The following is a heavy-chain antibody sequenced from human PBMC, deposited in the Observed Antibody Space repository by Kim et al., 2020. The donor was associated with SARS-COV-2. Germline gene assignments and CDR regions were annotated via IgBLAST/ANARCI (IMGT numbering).Heavy chain of an antibody. V-gene: IGHV3-30*18. D-gene: IGHD1-26*01. CDR3: AKEGLYSGSYYTGFDY. Sequence: GGSLRLSCAASGFTFSSYGMHWVRQAPGKGLEWVAVISYDGSNKHYADSVKGRFTISRDNSKNTLYLQMNSLRAEDTAVYYCAKEGLYSGSYYTGFDYWG. CDR1: GFTFSSYG. J-gene: IGHJ4*01. CDR2: ISYDGSNK.